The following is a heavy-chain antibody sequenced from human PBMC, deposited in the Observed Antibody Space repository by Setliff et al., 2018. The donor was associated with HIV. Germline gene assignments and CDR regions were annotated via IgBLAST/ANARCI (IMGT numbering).Heavy chain of an antibody. Sequence: SETLSLTCTVSGGSISNYYWSWIRQPAEKGLEWIGRIYSSGRTNYNPSLKSRVTMSLDTSKNQFSLKLTSVTAADTAVYYCARLRQWLAFFDSWGQGTLVTVSS. V-gene: IGHV4-4*07. CDR2: IYSSGRT. CDR3: ARLRQWLAFFDS. D-gene: IGHD6-19*01. CDR1: GGSISNYY. J-gene: IGHJ4*02.